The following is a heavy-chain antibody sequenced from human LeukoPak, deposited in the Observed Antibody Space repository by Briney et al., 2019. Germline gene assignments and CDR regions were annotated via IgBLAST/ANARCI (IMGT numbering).Heavy chain of an antibody. CDR1: GFTFSTYA. CDR3: AKGLDGSGSYSPLDY. J-gene: IGHJ4*02. CDR2: ISGDGGYT. Sequence: PGGSLRLSYAASGFTFSTYAMTWVRQAPGKGLEWVSSISGDGGYTYYADFVKGRFTISRDNSHNTLYLPMNSLRAEDTAVYYCAKGLDGSGSYSPLDYWGQGTLVTVSS. D-gene: IGHD3-10*01. V-gene: IGHV3-23*01.